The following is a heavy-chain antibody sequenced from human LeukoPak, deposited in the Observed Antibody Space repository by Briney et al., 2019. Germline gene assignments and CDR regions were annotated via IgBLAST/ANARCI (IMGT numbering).Heavy chain of an antibody. V-gene: IGHV3-30-3*01. D-gene: IGHD5-18*01. CDR3: ARERGYSYGAYFDY. CDR1: GFTFSSYA. Sequence: GSLRLSCAASGFTFSSYAMHWVRQAPGKGLEWVAVISYDGSNKYYADSVKGRFTISRNNSKNTLYLQMNSLRAEDTAVYYCARERGYSYGAYFDYWGQGTLVTVSS. J-gene: IGHJ4*02. CDR2: ISYDGSNK.